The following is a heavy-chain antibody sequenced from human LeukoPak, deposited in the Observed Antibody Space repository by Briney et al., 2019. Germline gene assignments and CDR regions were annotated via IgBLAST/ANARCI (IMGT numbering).Heavy chain of an antibody. J-gene: IGHJ5*02. D-gene: IGHD2/OR15-2a*01. CDR1: GGSFSGYY. CDR3: ARGARSYFSRINWFDP. Sequence: SETLSLTCAVYGGSFSGYYWSWIRQPPGKGLEWIGEINHSGSTNYNPSLKSRVTISVDTSKNQFSLKLSSVTAADTAVYYCARGARSYFSRINWFDPWGQGTLVTVSS. CDR2: INHSGST. V-gene: IGHV4-34*01.